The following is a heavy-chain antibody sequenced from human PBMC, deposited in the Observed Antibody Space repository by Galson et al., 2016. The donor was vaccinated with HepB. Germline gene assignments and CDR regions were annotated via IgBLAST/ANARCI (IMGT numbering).Heavy chain of an antibody. CDR2: VHATGTT. Sequence: TLSLTCTVSGGSISGGACYWGWIRQPAGKGLEWIGRVHATGTTTYNPSLESRVRVSIDTSKNQFSLKLSSVTAADTAVYYCAREIREEGSTDSCNSYYYYDMDLWGKGTTVTVSS. V-gene: IGHV4-61*02. D-gene: IGHD2-15*01. CDR1: GGSISGGACY. J-gene: IGHJ6*04. CDR3: AREIREEGSTDSCNSYYYYDMDL.